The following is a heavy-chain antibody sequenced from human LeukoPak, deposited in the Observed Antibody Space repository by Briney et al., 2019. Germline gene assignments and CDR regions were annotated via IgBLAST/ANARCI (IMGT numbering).Heavy chain of an antibody. CDR2: IYYSGST. CDR1: GGSISSNGYY. J-gene: IGHJ4*03. V-gene: IGHV4-39*01. D-gene: IGHD6-6*01. Sequence: KPSETLSLTCSVSGGSISSNGYYWGWIRQPPGKGLEWIGSIYYSGSTYYNPSLTSRVTISVDTSKNQFSLNLSSVTAADTAVYYCARHVFRAARYFDYWGQGTLVTVSS. CDR3: ARHVFRAARYFDY.